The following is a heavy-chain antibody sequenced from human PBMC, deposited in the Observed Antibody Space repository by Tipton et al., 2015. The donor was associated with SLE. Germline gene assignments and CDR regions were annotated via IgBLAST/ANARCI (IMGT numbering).Heavy chain of an antibody. D-gene: IGHD1-26*01. CDR1: GFTFSDYG. V-gene: IGHV3-30*18. CDR2: ITYDGSNK. J-gene: IGHJ4*02. Sequence: RSLRLSCVASGFTFSDYGMHWVRQTPGKGLEWMTFITYDGSNKYYADSVKGRFTISRDNSKNTLYLQMNSLRPEDTAVYSCAKDLGATRGFGYWGQGTLVTVSS. CDR3: AKDLGATRGFGY.